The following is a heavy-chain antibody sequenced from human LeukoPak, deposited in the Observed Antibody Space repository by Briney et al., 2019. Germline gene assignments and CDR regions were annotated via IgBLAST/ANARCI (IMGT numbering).Heavy chain of an antibody. V-gene: IGHV1-2*06. D-gene: IGHD2-2*01. Sequence: ASVKVSCKASGYTFTGYHMHWVRQAPGQGLEWMGRINPNSGDTNSAQKFHGRVAMTTDTSISTAFMELTRLRPDDTAVYYCARDYCSSTSCLFDYWGQGTLVTVSS. CDR1: GYTFTGYH. CDR3: ARDYCSSTSCLFDY. CDR2: INPNSGDT. J-gene: IGHJ4*02.